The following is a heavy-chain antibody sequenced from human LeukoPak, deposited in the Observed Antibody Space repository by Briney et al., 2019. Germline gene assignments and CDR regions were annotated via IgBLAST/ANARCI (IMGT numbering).Heavy chain of an antibody. D-gene: IGHD3-10*01. Sequence: ASVKVSCKASGYTFTSYGISWVRQAPGQGLEWMGWISAYNGNTNYAQKLQGRVTMTTDTSTSTAYMELRSLRSDDTAVYYCARPYGSGSYYNPPLDYWGQGALVTVSS. CDR2: ISAYNGNT. CDR1: GYTFTSYG. CDR3: ARPYGSGSYYNPPLDY. J-gene: IGHJ4*02. V-gene: IGHV1-18*04.